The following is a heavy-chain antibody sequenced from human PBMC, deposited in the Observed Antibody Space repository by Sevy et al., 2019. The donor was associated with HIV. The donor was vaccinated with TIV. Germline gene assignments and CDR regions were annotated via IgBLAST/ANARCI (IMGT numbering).Heavy chain of an antibody. Sequence: ASVKVSCKVSGYTLTQFSMHWVRQAPGKGLEWMTTFDPEDGDPEDGKRIYAQKFLGRVTMTEDTSTDTAYMELSSLRSDDTAVYYCATTMDYYDSSGYPFDYWGQGTLVTVSS. CDR3: ATTMDYYDSSGYPFDY. CDR2: FDPEDGDPEDGKR. J-gene: IGHJ4*02. V-gene: IGHV1-24*01. D-gene: IGHD3-22*01. CDR1: GYTLTQFS.